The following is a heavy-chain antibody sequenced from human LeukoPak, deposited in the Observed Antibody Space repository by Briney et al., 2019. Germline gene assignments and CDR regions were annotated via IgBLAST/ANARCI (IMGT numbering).Heavy chain of an antibody. CDR2: ISSDSAYI. D-gene: IGHD5-12*01. CDR1: GFTFSTYS. V-gene: IGHV3-21*01. J-gene: IGHJ4*02. Sequence: GGFLRLSCAASGFTFSTYSMNWVRQAPGKGLEWVSSISSDSAYIYYTDSVKGRFTISRDNAKNSLYLQMNSLRAEDTAVYYCARDYSGYSQRWGQGTLVTVSS. CDR3: ARDYSGYSQR.